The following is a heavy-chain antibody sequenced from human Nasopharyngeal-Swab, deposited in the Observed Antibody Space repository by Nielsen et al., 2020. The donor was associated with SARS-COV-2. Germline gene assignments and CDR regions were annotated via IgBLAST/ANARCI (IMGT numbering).Heavy chain of an antibody. CDR2: IGAYNGNT. V-gene: IGHV1-18*01. D-gene: IGHD3-22*01. J-gene: IGHJ4*02. Sequence: ASVKVSCKASGYIFTSYDISWVRQARGQGLEWMGWIGAYNGNTNYAQKFQDRVTMTTDTSTSTVYMELSSLRSEDTAVYYCARDKRIYFDSSGHLDCWGQGTLVTVSS. CDR3: ARDKRIYFDSSGHLDC. CDR1: GYIFTSYD.